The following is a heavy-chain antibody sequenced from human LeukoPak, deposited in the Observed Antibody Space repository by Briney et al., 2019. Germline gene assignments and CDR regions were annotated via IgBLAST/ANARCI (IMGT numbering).Heavy chain of an antibody. CDR2: IYYSGST. CDR1: GGSISSSSYY. V-gene: IGHV4-39*01. Sequence: SETLSLTCTVSGGSISSSSYYWGWVRQPPGKGLEWIGSIYYSGSTHYNPSLKSRVTISVDTSKNQFSLKLSSVTAADTAVYYCASYFWSGYYTTVFDYWGQGTLVTVSS. CDR3: ASYFWSGYYTTVFDY. D-gene: IGHD3-3*01. J-gene: IGHJ4*02.